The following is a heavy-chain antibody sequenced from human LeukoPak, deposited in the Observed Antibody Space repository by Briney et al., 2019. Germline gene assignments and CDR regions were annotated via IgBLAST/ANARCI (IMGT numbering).Heavy chain of an antibody. CDR3: ARDYRYAFDI. V-gene: IGHV3-48*02. CDR1: GFTFSSYI. J-gene: IGHJ3*02. Sequence: GGSLRLSCAASGFTFSSYIMNWVRQAPGKGLECVSYISSDSSTINYADSVKGRFTISRDNAKNSLFLQMNSLRDEDTAVYYCARDYRYAFDIWGQGTMVTVSS. CDR2: ISSDSSTI.